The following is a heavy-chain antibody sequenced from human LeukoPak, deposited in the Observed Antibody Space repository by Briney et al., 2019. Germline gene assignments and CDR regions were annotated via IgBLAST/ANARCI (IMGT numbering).Heavy chain of an antibody. CDR3: ARDPNGSGSYNFDY. Sequence: PGRSLRLSCAASGFTFSSYAMHWVRQAPGKGLEWVAVISYDGSNKYYADSVKGRFTISRDNPKNTLYLQMNSLRAEDTAVYYCARDPNGSGSYNFDYWGQGTLVTVSS. CDR1: GFTFSSYA. CDR2: ISYDGSNK. J-gene: IGHJ4*02. V-gene: IGHV3-30-3*01. D-gene: IGHD3-10*01.